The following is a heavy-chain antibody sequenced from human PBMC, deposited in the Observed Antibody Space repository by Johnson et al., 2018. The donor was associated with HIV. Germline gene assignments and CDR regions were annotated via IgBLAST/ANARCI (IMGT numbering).Heavy chain of an antibody. D-gene: IGHD6-25*01. CDR3: AREVRAYSSGPDACDL. CDR2: IKQDGSQK. Sequence: VQLVESGGGVVQPGRSLRLSCAASGFTFSSYAMHWVRQAPGNGLEWVANIKQDGSQKYYMDSVKGRFTIPRDNAENSLYLQLNSLRPEDTAVYYCAREVRAYSSGPDACDLWGQGTMVSVSS. CDR1: GFTFSSYA. V-gene: IGHV3-7*01. J-gene: IGHJ3*01.